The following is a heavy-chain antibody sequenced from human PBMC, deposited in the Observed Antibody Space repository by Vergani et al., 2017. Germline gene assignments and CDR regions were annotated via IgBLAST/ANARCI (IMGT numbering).Heavy chain of an antibody. D-gene: IGHD4-11*01. CDR2: IVHTGRP. CDR3: ARVNTETNGHLYYYYYMDV. V-gene: IGHV4-34*12. J-gene: IGHJ6*03. CDR1: GGSFTSYH. Sequence: QVQLQQWGGGLLKPSETLSLTCVVNGGSFTSYHWTWIRQSPGEGLEWVGDIVHTGRPDYNPSLKSRLTISVDKSQNQFSLTLNSVTATDTAIYFFARVNTETNGHLYYYYYMDVWGQGTAVTVS.